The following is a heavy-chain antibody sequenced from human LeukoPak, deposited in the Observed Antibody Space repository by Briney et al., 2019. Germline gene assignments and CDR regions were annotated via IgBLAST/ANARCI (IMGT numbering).Heavy chain of an antibody. V-gene: IGHV3-66*01. CDR1: GFTVSSNY. Sequence: GGSLRLSCAASGFTVSSNYMSWVRQAPGKGLEWVSVIYSGGSTYYADSVKGRFTISRDNSKNTLYLQMNSLGAEDTAVYYCARGDSGSYYGYYYYGMDVWGQGTTVTVSS. D-gene: IGHD1-26*01. J-gene: IGHJ6*02. CDR2: IYSGGST. CDR3: ARGDSGSYYGYYYYGMDV.